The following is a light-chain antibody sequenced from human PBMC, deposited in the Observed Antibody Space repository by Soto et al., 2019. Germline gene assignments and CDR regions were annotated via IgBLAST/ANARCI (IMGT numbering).Light chain of an antibody. CDR1: SSDVGGYNY. Sequence: QSVLTQPPSASGSPGQSVTISCTGTSSDVGGYNYVSWYQQHPGKAPKLMIYEVSKRPSGVPDRFSVSKSGNTASLTVSGLQAEDEADYYCSSYAGSNILYVFGTGTKLTVL. CDR3: SSYAGSNILYV. V-gene: IGLV2-8*01. J-gene: IGLJ1*01. CDR2: EVS.